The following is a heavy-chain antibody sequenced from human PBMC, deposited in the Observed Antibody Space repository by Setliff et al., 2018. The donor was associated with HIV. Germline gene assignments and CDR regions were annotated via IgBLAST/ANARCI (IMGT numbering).Heavy chain of an antibody. CDR1: GDSITGGSYY. CDR3: ARATRIIPLVVPGASDY. Sequence: TLSLTCQVSGDSITGGSYYWSWIRQPAGKSLEWIGHIYSSGTTDYNPSLKRRVSISLDRPRNQVSLKLTSVTAADTALYYCARATRIIPLVVPGASDYWGQGTLVTVSS. V-gene: IGHV4-61*09. CDR2: IYSSGTT. D-gene: IGHD2-8*02. J-gene: IGHJ4*02.